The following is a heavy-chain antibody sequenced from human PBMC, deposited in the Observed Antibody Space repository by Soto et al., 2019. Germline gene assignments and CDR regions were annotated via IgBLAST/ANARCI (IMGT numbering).Heavy chain of an antibody. CDR2: VDHSGNT. CDR1: GGSLSSSQW. Sequence: NPSETLSLTCAVSGGSLSSSQWWTWVRQPPGKGLEWIGEVDHSGNTNSNQSLKSRVSISIDHSQNQFSLELRSVTAADTAVYYCAGRVGVRPYWGQGALATVSS. D-gene: IGHD2-15*01. CDR3: AGRVGVRPY. V-gene: IGHV4-4*02. J-gene: IGHJ4*02.